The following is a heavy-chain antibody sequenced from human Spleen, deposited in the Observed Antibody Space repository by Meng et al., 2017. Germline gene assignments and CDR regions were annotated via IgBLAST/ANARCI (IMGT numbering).Heavy chain of an antibody. J-gene: IGHJ4*02. V-gene: IGHV3-21*01. D-gene: IGHD6-13*01. CDR3: ARWVGMQQLAKPNLDY. Sequence: GESLKISCAASGFTFSSYSMNWVRQAPGKGLEWVSSISSSSSYIYYADSVKGRFTIPRDNAKNSLYLQMNSLRAEDTAVYYCARWVGMQQLAKPNLDYWGQGTLVTVSS. CDR1: GFTFSSYS. CDR2: ISSSSSYI.